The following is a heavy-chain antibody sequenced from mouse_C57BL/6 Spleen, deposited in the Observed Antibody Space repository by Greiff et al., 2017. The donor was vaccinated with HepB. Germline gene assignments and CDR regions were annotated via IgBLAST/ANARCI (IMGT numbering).Heavy chain of an antibody. CDR3: ARGKVIYYGNYDYAMDY. Sequence: EVQLQQSGPELVKPGASVKIPCKASGYTFTDYNMDWVKQSHGKSLEWIGDINPNNGGTIYNQKFKGKATLTVDKSSSTAYMELRSLTSEDTAVYYCARGKVIYYGNYDYAMDYWGQGTSVTVSS. D-gene: IGHD2-1*01. V-gene: IGHV1-18*01. CDR1: GYTFTDYN. CDR2: INPNNGGT. J-gene: IGHJ4*01.